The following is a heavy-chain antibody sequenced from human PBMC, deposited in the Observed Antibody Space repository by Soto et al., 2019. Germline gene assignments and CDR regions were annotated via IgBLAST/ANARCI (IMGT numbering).Heavy chain of an antibody. J-gene: IGHJ4*02. Sequence: EVQLLESGGGSVQAGGSLRLSCAASGITISNYPMSWVRQAPGKGLDWVSGISCSGDRTYYADSAKGRFTISKDISKNSLSLQLDSLGVEDTAVYFCVKDDGGYPSTAPHWGQGTLVTVSS. CDR2: ISCSGDRT. V-gene: IGHV3-23*01. CDR3: VKDDGGYPSTAPH. D-gene: IGHD3-22*01. CDR1: GITISNYP.